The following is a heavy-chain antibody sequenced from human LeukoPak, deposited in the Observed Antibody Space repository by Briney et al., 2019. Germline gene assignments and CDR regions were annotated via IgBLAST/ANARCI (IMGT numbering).Heavy chain of an antibody. CDR2: INHSGST. CDR3: AREGSGYYPLYYFDY. D-gene: IGHD3-22*01. J-gene: IGHJ4*02. Sequence: SETLSLTCAVYGGSFSGYYWSWIRQPPGKGLEWIGEINHSGSTNYNPSLKSRVTISVDTSKNQFSLKLSSVTAADTAVYYCAREGSGYYPLYYFDYWGQGTLVTVSS. V-gene: IGHV4-34*01. CDR1: GGSFSGYY.